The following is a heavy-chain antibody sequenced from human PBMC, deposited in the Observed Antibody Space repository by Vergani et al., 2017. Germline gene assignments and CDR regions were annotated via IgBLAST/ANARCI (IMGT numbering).Heavy chain of an antibody. D-gene: IGHD3-10*01. CDR3: ARDGSDYYGSGSYYNVRDGMDV. CDR1: GFTFSSYW. J-gene: IGHJ6*02. Sequence: VQLVESGGGVVQPGGSLRLSCAASGFTFSSYWMSWVRQAPGKGLEWVANIKQDGSEKYYVDSVKGRFTISRDNAKNSLYLQMNSLRAEDTAVYYCARDGSDYYGSGSYYNVRDGMDVWGQGTTVTVSS. CDR2: IKQDGSEK. V-gene: IGHV3-7*01.